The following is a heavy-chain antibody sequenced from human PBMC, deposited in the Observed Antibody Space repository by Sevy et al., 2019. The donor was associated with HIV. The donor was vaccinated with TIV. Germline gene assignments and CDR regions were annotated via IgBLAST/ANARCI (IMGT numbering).Heavy chain of an antibody. CDR3: AKDSYYDSSGYFDA. V-gene: IGHV3-9*01. CDR2: ISWNSGRI. CDR1: GFTFEDYA. D-gene: IGHD3-22*01. Sequence: GGSLRLSCAASGFTFEDYALHWVRQVPGKGLEWVSGISWNSGRIGYADSVKGRFTISRDNAKNSLYLQMNSLRAEGTAFYYCAKDSYYDSSGYFDAWGQGTLVTVSS. J-gene: IGHJ4*02.